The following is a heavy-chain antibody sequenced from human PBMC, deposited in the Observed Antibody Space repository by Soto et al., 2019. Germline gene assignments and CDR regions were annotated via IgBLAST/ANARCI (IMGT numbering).Heavy chain of an antibody. CDR3: AEDRCYYDSSGYYHLDY. Sequence: EVQLLQSGGGLVQPGGSLRLSCAASGFTFSSFAMSWVRQAPGKGLEWVSAISGSGGSTYYADSVKGRFTISRDNSKEXXYLQMNSLRAEDTAVYYGAEDRCYYDSSGYYHLDYWGQVTLVTVSS. CDR2: ISGSGGST. CDR1: GFTFSSFA. D-gene: IGHD3-22*01. V-gene: IGHV3-23*01. J-gene: IGHJ4*02.